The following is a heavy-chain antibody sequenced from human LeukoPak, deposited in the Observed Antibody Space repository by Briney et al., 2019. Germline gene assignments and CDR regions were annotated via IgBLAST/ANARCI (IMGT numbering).Heavy chain of an antibody. V-gene: IGHV1-2*02. D-gene: IGHD1-26*01. CDR2: INPNSGGT. CDR1: GYKFTGYY. CDR3: ARVSEMGYRQSGIDY. Sequence: ASVKVSCKASGYKFTGYYMHWVRQAPGQGLEWMGWINPNSGGTNYAQKFQGRVTMTRDTSISTAYMQLSRLRSDDTAVYYCARVSEMGYRQSGIDYWGQGTLVTVSS. J-gene: IGHJ4*02.